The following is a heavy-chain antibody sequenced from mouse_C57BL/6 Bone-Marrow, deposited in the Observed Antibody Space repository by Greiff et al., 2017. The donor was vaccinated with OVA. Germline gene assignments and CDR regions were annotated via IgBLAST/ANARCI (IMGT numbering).Heavy chain of an antibody. CDR3: ARSAYYGNYWYFDV. Sequence: QVQLQQSGPELVKPGASVKISCKASGYAFSSSWMNWVKQRPGKGLEWIGRIYPGDGDTNYNGKFKGKATLTADKSSSTAYMQLSSLTSEDSAVYCCARSAYYGNYWYFDVWGTGTTVTVSS. V-gene: IGHV1-82*01. CDR2: IYPGDGDT. J-gene: IGHJ1*03. CDR1: GYAFSSSW. D-gene: IGHD2-10*01.